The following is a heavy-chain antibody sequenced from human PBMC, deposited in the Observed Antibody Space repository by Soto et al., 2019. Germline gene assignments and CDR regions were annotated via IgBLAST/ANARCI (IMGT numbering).Heavy chain of an antibody. CDR1: GYTFTSYY. CDR2: INPSGGST. J-gene: IGHJ4*02. CDR3: ARGHSGYDFRPYYFDY. Sequence: ASVKVSCKASGYTFTSYYMHWVRQAPGQGLEWMGIINPSGGSTSYAQKFQGRVTMTRDTSTSTVYMELSSLRSEDTAMYYCARGHSGYDFRPYYFDYWGQGTLVTVSS. D-gene: IGHD5-12*01. V-gene: IGHV1-46*01.